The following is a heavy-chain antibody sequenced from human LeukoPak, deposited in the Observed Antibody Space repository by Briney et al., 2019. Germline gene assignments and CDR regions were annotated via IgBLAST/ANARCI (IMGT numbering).Heavy chain of an antibody. J-gene: IGHJ4*02. Sequence: GGSLGLSCAASGFTLSGYWMHWVRQAPGKGLVWVSHINSDGTNTRYADSVKGRFTISRDNARNTLYLQMRSLGADDTAVYYCARIGSNAALDYWGQGALVTVSS. V-gene: IGHV3-74*01. CDR2: INSDGTNT. CDR3: ARIGSNAALDY. CDR1: GFTLSGYW. D-gene: IGHD6-13*01.